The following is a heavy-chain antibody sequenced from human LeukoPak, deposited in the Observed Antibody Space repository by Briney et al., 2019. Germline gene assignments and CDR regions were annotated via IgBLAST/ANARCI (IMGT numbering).Heavy chain of an antibody. CDR1: GFTLSNYD. CDR2: ISTISPYI. J-gene: IGHJ5*02. CDR3: ARADCSSSTCYLRRSWFDH. V-gene: IGHV3-21*01. Sequence: PGGSLRLFCAASGFTLSNYDMNWVRQAPGKGLEWVSSISTISPYIYYKDSVRDRFTISRDDAKNSLYLEMNSLRDEERAVYYCARADCSSSTCYLRRSWFDHWGQGTLVTVSS. D-gene: IGHD2-2*01.